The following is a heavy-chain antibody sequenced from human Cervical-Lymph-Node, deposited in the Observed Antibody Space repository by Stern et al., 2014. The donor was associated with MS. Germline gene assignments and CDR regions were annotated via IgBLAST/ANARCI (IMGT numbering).Heavy chain of an antibody. CDR1: GYTFSSYA. CDR2: VNPIFGTA. D-gene: IGHD4-17*01. Sequence: QVQLVQSGAEVKKPGSSVKVSCKASGYTFSSYAINWVRQAPGQGLEWIGGVNPIFGTATYAQNFQGRVTITADESTRTASMELSSLRSEDTAVYYCARVHDTYGFGMDVWGQGTTVTVSS. CDR3: ARVHDTYGFGMDV. V-gene: IGHV1-69*01. J-gene: IGHJ6*02.